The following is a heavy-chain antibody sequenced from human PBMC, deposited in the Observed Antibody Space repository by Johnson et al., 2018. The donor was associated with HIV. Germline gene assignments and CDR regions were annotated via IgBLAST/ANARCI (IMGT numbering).Heavy chain of an antibody. V-gene: IGHV3-30-3*01. D-gene: IGHD4-17*01. Sequence: QMLLVESGGGVVQPGRSLRLSCAASGFSFSDSAMHWVRQAPGKGLEWVAVISFDGSTIYYANSVEGRFTISRANSRDTLSLQMNSLRDDDTALYYCATLTVRSRAFDIWGQGTLVTVSS. CDR1: GFSFSDSA. CDR3: ATLTVRSRAFDI. J-gene: IGHJ3*02. CDR2: ISFDGSTI.